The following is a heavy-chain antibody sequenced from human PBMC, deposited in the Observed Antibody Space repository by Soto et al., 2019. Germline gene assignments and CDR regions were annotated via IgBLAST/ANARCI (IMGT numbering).Heavy chain of an antibody. J-gene: IGHJ4*02. Sequence: EVQLVESGGGLVKPGGSLRLSCAASGFTFSSYSMNWVRQAPGKGLEWVSSLSSSSSYIYYADSMKGRFTISRDNAKNSLYLQMNSLRAEDTAVYYCARDSFVEARRGFDYWGQGTLVTVSS. CDR1: GFTFSSYS. V-gene: IGHV3-21*01. CDR3: ARDSFVEARRGFDY. D-gene: IGHD6-6*01. CDR2: LSSSSSYI.